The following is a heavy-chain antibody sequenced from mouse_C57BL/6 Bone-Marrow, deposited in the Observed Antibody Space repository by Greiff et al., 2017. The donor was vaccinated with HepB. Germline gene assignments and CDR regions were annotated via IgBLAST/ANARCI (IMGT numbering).Heavy chain of an antibody. CDR2: IYPGSGNT. Sequence: QVQLQQSGAELVRPGASVKLSCKASGYTFTDYYINGVKQRPGQGLEWIARIYPGSGNTYYNEKFKGKATLTAEKSSSTAYMQLSSLTSEDSAVYFCARRTGALDVWGTGTTVTVSS. V-gene: IGHV1-76*01. D-gene: IGHD4-1*01. CDR3: ARRTGALDV. CDR1: GYTFTDYY. J-gene: IGHJ1*03.